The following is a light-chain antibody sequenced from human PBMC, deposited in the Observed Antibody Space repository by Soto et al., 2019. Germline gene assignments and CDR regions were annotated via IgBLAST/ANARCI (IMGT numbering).Light chain of an antibody. CDR2: GAS. Sequence: EIVLTQSPGTLSLSPGERATLSCRASQSVSSSYLAWHQQKPGQAPRLLIYGASSRATGIPDRLSSSGSGTDFTLTISRLEPEDFAVYYCQQYGSTPLYTFGQGTKLEIK. V-gene: IGKV3-20*01. CDR3: QQYGSTPLYT. CDR1: QSVSSSY. J-gene: IGKJ2*01.